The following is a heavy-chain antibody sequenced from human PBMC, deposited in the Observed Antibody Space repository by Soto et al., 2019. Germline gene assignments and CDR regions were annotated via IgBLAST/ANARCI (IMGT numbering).Heavy chain of an antibody. D-gene: IGHD3-22*01. CDR2: IIPIYGTA. J-gene: IGHJ2*01. Sequence: QVQLVQSGAEVKKPGSSVKVSCKASGGTFSSYAISWVRQAPGQGLEWMGGIIPIYGTANYAQKFQGRVTITADKSPSTAYMELSSVGSEDTAVYYCARFSYDSSGYPTWYFDLWGRGTLVTVSS. V-gene: IGHV1-69*06. CDR3: ARFSYDSSGYPTWYFDL. CDR1: GGTFSSYA.